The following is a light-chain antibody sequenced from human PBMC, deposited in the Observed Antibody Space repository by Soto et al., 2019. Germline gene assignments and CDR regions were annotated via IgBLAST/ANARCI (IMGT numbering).Light chain of an antibody. CDR3: QQYNSYSGT. CDR1: QTIRNY. V-gene: IGKV1-5*01. CDR2: AAS. J-gene: IGKJ1*01. Sequence: DIQMTQSPSPLSASVGDRVTITCRASQTIRNYLNWYQQKPGEAPKLLIYAASRLQSGVPSRFSGSGSGTEFTLTISSLQPDDFATYYCQQYNSYSGTFGQGTKVDIK.